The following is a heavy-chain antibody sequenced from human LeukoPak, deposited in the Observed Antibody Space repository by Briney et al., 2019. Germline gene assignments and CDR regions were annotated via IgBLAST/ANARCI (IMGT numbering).Heavy chain of an antibody. CDR1: GGSISSYY. J-gene: IGHJ4*02. CDR2: LFYSGST. CDR3: ATVAVIRGVTYFDY. D-gene: IGHD3-10*01. Sequence: SETLSLTCTVSGGSISSYYWSWIRQPPGKGLEWIAYLFYSGSTDYSPSLESRVTISVDTSKNQFSLKLRSVTAADTAVYYCATVAVIRGVTYFDYWGQGTLVTVSS. V-gene: IGHV4-59*01.